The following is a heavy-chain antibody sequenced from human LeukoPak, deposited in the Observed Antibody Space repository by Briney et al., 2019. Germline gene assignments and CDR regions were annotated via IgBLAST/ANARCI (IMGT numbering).Heavy chain of an antibody. Sequence: ASVKVSCKVSGYTLTELSMHWVRQAPGKGLEWMGGFDPEDGESIYAQKFQGRVTMTEDTSTDTAYMELSSLRSEDTAVYYCATTLMVRGVTQTPYYYYGMDVWGQGTTVTVSS. CDR2: FDPEDGES. D-gene: IGHD3-10*01. J-gene: IGHJ6*02. CDR3: ATTLMVRGVTQTPYYYYGMDV. CDR1: GYTLTELS. V-gene: IGHV1-24*01.